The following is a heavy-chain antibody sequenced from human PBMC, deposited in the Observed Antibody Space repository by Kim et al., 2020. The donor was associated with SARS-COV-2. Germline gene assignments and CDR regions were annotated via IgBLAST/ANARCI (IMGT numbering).Heavy chain of an antibody. CDR3: AKDQQYQLLWGGYYFDY. CDR1: GFTFSSYG. Sequence: GGSLRLSCAASGFTFSSYGMHWVRQAPGKGLEWVAVISYDGSNKYYADSVKGRFTISRDNSKNTLYLQMNSLRAEDTAVYYCAKDQQYQLLWGGYYFDYWGQGTLVTVSS. V-gene: IGHV3-30*18. D-gene: IGHD2-2*01. CDR2: ISYDGSNK. J-gene: IGHJ4*02.